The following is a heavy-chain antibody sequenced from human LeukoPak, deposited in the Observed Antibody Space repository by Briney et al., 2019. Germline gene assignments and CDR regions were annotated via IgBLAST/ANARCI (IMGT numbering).Heavy chain of an antibody. CDR1: GGPISSYY. CDR3: ARDYCSGGSCYRAPGPFDY. V-gene: IGHV4-4*07. Sequence: SETLSLTCTVSGGPISSYYWSWIRQPAGKGLEWIGRIYTSGSTNYNPSLKSRVTMSVDTSKNQFSLKLSSVTAADTAVYYCARDYCSGGSCYRAPGPFDYWGQGTLVTVSS. J-gene: IGHJ4*02. D-gene: IGHD2-15*01. CDR2: IYTSGST.